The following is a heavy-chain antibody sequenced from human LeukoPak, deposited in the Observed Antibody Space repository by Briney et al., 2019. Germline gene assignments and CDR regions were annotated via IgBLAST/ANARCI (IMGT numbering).Heavy chain of an antibody. D-gene: IGHD7-27*01. CDR1: GGSIRSSSSDYY. J-gene: IGHJ5*02. Sequence: SETLSLTCTVSGGSIRSSSSDYYWGWVRQPPGKGLEWIGSISYSWTTYYNPPLKSRVTIFADTSNNQFSLKLSSVTAADTAVYYCARHSSITGGRLSGYWLDPWGQGTLVTVSS. V-gene: IGHV4-39*01. CDR2: ISYSWTT. CDR3: ARHSSITGGRLSGYWLDP.